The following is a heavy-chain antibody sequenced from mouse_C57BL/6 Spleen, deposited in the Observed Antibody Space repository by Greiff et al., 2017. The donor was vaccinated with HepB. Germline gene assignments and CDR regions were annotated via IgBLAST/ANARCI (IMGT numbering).Heavy chain of an antibody. Sequence: QVQLQQSGAELARPGASVKLSCKASGYTFTSYGISWVKQRTGQGLEWIGEIYPRSGNTYYNEKFKGKATLTADKSSSTAYMELRSLTSEDSAVYFCARSPITTVVAMDFDYWGQGTTLTVSS. V-gene: IGHV1-81*01. CDR2: IYPRSGNT. J-gene: IGHJ2*01. CDR3: ARSPITTVVAMDFDY. D-gene: IGHD1-1*01. CDR1: GYTFTSYG.